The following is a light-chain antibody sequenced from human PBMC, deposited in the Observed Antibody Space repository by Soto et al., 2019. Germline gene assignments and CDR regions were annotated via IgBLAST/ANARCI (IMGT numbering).Light chain of an antibody. CDR3: AAWDDSLSAFYV. CDR2: SNN. J-gene: IGLJ1*01. Sequence: QSVLAQPPSASGTPGQRVTISCSGSSSNIGSNYVYWYQQLPGTAPKLLIYSNNQRPSGVPDRFSGSKSGTSASLAINGLRSEDEADYYCAAWDDSLSAFYVFGTGTKVTVL. V-gene: IGLV1-47*02. CDR1: SSNIGSNY.